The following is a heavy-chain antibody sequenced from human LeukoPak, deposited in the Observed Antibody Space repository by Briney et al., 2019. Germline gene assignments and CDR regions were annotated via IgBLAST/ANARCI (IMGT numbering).Heavy chain of an antibody. V-gene: IGHV3-66*01. CDR2: IYAGGNT. Sequence: GGSLTLSCAGSGFTVSSSYMSWVRQAPGKGLEWVSVIYAGGNTYYADSVKGRFTISRDSSKNTLNLQMNSLRAEDTAVYYCARARSFIAMADWGQGTLVTVSS. J-gene: IGHJ4*02. CDR1: GFTVSSSY. CDR3: ARARSFIAMAD. D-gene: IGHD6-19*01.